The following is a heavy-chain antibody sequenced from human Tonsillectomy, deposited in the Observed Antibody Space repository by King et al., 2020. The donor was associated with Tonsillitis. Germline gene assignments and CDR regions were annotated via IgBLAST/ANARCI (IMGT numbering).Heavy chain of an antibody. J-gene: IGHJ4*02. V-gene: IGHV3-48*01. CDR3: ARDRYSSR. Sequence: VQLVESGGGLVQPGGSLRLSCAASGFTFSSYSMNWVRQAPGKGLEWVSYISSSSCTIYYADSVKGRFTISRDNAKNSLYLQMNSLRAEDTAVYYCARDRYSSRWGQGTLVTVSS. D-gene: IGHD6-13*01. CDR1: GFTFSSYS. CDR2: ISSSSCTI.